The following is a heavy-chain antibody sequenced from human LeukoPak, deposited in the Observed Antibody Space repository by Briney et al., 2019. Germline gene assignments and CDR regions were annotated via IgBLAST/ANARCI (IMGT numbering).Heavy chain of an antibody. D-gene: IGHD4-17*01. J-gene: IGHJ4*02. CDR2: IIPIFGIA. V-gene: IGHV1-69*04. Sequence: SVKVSCKASAGTFSSYAISWVRQAPGQGLEWMGRIIPIFGIANYAQKFQGRVTITADKSTSTAYMELSSLRSEATAVYYGAIIYDYGDPAFDYWGQGTLVTVSS. CDR1: AGTFSSYA. CDR3: AIIYDYGDPAFDY.